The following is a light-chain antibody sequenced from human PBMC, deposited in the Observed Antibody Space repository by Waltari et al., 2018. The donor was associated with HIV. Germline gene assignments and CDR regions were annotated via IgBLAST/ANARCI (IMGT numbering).Light chain of an antibody. CDR2: GTS. CDR1: HSVSSSY. Sequence: EIVLTQSPGTLSLSPGERATLSCRASHSVSSSYLAWYQQKPGQAPRLLIYGTSNRATGIPDRFSGSGSGADFALAISGLEPEDSAVYYCQQYGSSPYTFGQGTKLEIK. V-gene: IGKV3-20*01. J-gene: IGKJ2*01. CDR3: QQYGSSPYT.